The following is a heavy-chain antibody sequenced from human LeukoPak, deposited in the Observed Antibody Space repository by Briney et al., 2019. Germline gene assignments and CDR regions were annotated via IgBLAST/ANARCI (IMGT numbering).Heavy chain of an antibody. D-gene: IGHD3-16*02. CDR3: AKDHLVTFGGVISC. CDR2: ISGSGGST. V-gene: IGHV3-23*01. J-gene: IGHJ4*02. Sequence: GGSLRLSCAASGFTFSSYAMSWVRQAPGKGLEWVSAISGSGGSTYYAGSVKGRFTISRDNSKNTLYLQMNSLRAEDTAVYYCAKDHLVTFGGVISCWGQGTLVTVSS. CDR1: GFTFSSYA.